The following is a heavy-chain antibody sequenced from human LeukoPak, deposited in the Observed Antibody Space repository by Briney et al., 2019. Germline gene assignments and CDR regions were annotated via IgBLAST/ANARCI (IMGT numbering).Heavy chain of an antibody. V-gene: IGHV3-7*01. CDR3: ADPGVGY. CDR2: IKQNGSEK. Sequence: SGGSLRLSCAASGFTFSSYWMSWVRQAPGKGLEWVANIKQNGSEKSYVDSVKGRFTISRDNAQNSLYLQMNNLRADDTAVYYCADPGVGYWGQGTLVTVSS. J-gene: IGHJ4*02. CDR1: GFTFSSYW. D-gene: IGHD2-8*01.